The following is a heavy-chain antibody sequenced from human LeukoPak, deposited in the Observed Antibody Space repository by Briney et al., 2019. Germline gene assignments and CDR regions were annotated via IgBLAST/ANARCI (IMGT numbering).Heavy chain of an antibody. CDR1: GYTFTSYG. J-gene: IGHJ4*02. D-gene: IGHD6-19*01. CDR3: ARGRGAGYSSGWYAY. Sequence: ASVKVSCKASGYTFTSYGISWVRQAPGQGLEWMGWMNPNSGNTGYAQKFQGRVTMTRNTSISTAYMELSSLRSEDTAVYYCARGRGAGYSSGWYAYWGQGTLVTVSS. CDR2: MNPNSGNT. V-gene: IGHV1-8*02.